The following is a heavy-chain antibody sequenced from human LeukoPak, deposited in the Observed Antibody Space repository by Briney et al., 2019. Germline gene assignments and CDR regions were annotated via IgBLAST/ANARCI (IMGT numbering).Heavy chain of an antibody. CDR3: AREQYTGYSSSWYAPGSVGFDP. D-gene: IGHD6-13*01. Sequence: GGSLRLSCAASGFTVSSNYMSWVRQAPGKGLEWVSVIYSGGSTYYADSVKGRFTISRDNSKNTLYLQMNSLRAEDTAIYYCAREQYTGYSSSWYAPGSVGFDPWGQGTLVTVSS. J-gene: IGHJ5*02. CDR2: IYSGGST. V-gene: IGHV3-66*01. CDR1: GFTVSSNY.